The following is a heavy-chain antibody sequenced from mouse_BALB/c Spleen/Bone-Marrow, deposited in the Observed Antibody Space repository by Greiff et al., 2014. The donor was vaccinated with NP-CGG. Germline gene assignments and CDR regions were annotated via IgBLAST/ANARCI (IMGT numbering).Heavy chain of an antibody. CDR1: GYTFSSYW. D-gene: IGHD3-1*01. CDR3: ARELGLRLAY. J-gene: IGHJ3*01. V-gene: IGHV1-9*01. CDR2: ILPGSGCT. Sequence: VQLQESGAELVKPGASVKISCKATGYTFSSYWIEWVKQRPGHGLEWIGEILPGSGCTNYNEKFKGKATLITDTSSNKAYMQLSSLTAEDPAVYYCARELGLRLAYWGQGTLVTVSA.